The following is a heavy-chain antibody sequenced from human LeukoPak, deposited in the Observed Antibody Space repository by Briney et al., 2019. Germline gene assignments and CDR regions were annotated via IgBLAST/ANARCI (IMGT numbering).Heavy chain of an antibody. J-gene: IGHJ4*02. CDR1: GGSISSRNYY. V-gene: IGHV4-39*01. CDR3: ARREYYATPDY. D-gene: IGHD2-2*01. CDR2: IYSSGST. Sequence: SETLSLTCTVSGGSISSRNYYGGWIRQPPGKGLEWIGCIYSSGSTYYNPSLKSRVTISVDTSKNQFSLKLSSVTAADTAEYYCARREYYATPDYWGQGTLVTVSS.